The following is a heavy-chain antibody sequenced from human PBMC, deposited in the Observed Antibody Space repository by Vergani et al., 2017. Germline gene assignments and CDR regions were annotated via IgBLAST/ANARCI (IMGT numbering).Heavy chain of an antibody. CDR2: IHTSGST. Sequence: QVQLQESGPGLVKPSQTLSLTCTVSGGSINSHNYYWSWIRQPAGKGLEWIGRIHTSGSTNYNPSLKSRVTMSEDTSKNQFSLNLTSVTAADTAVYFCARGSCLGGSCYQPLLDYWGQGILVTVSS. CDR1: GGSINSHNYY. D-gene: IGHD2-15*01. J-gene: IGHJ4*02. V-gene: IGHV4-61*02. CDR3: ARGSCLGGSCYQPLLDY.